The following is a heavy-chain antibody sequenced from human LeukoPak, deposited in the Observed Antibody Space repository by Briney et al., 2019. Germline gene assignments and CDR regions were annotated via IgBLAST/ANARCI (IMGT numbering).Heavy chain of an antibody. CDR1: GLTFSSYG. V-gene: IGHV3-33*01. Sequence: QPGGSLGLSCAASGLTFSSYGMHWVRQAPGKGLEWVAVIWYDGSNKYYADSVKGRFTISRDNSKNTLYLQMNSLRAEDTAVYYCARGAPFLYSSSPKGLDYWGQGTLVTVSS. CDR2: IWYDGSNK. D-gene: IGHD6-13*01. J-gene: IGHJ4*02. CDR3: ARGAPFLYSSSPKGLDY.